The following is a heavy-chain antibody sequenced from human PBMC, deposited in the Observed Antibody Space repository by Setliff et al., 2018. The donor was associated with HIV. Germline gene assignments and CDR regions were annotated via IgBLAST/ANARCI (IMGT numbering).Heavy chain of an antibody. CDR3: ARWGMFWL. J-gene: IGHJ1*01. V-gene: IGHV3-23*01. CDR2: ISGGSGRT. Sequence: PGGSLRLSCAASGFTFSTYAMSWVRQAPGKGLEWVSAISGGSGRTYYVATVKGRFTISRDDSESVAYLQMNSLKSEDTAVYYCARWGMFWLWGQGTLVTVSS. D-gene: IGHD3-16*01. CDR1: GFTFSTYA.